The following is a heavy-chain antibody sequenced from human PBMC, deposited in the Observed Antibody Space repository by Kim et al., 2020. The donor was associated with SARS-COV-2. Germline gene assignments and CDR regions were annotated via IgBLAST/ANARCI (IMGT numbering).Heavy chain of an antibody. D-gene: IGHD3-10*01. CDR2: IYTSGST. Sequence: SETLSLTCTVSGGSISSGSYYWSWIRQPAGKGLEWIGRIYTSGSTNYNPSLKSRVTISVDTSKNQFSLKLSSVTAADTAVYYCARDPGGSGRSTYNWFDPWGQGTLVTVSS. V-gene: IGHV4-61*02. CDR1: GGSISSGSYY. CDR3: ARDPGGSGRSTYNWFDP. J-gene: IGHJ5*02.